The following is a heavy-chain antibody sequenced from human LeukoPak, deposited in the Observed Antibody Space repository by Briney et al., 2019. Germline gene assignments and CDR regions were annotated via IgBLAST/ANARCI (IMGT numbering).Heavy chain of an antibody. CDR2: ISSSSSYI. Sequence: GSLRLSCAASGFTFSSYSMNWVRQAPGKGLEWVSSISSSSSYIYYADSVKGRFTISRDNAKNSLYLQMNSLRAEDTAVYYCARERDGAYYYGSGSSTGYYGMDVWGQGTTVTVSS. V-gene: IGHV3-21*01. J-gene: IGHJ6*02. D-gene: IGHD3-10*01. CDR3: ARERDGAYYYGSGSSTGYYGMDV. CDR1: GFTFSSYS.